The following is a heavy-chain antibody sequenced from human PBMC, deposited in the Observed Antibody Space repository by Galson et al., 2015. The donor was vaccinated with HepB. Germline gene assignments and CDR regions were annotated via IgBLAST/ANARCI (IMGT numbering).Heavy chain of an antibody. Sequence: QSGAEVKKPGESLKISCKGSGYSFTSYWIGWVRQMPGKGLEWMGIIYPGDSDTRYSPSFQGQVTISADKSISTAYLQWSSLKASDTAMYYCARRLFSSTSCCPFDYWGQGTLVTVSS. CDR1: GYSFTSYW. J-gene: IGHJ4*02. CDR2: IYPGDSDT. D-gene: IGHD2-2*01. CDR3: ARRLFSSTSCCPFDY. V-gene: IGHV5-51*03.